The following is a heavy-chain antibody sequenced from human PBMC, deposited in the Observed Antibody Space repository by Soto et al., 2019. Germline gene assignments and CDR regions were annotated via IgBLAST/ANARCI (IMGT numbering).Heavy chain of an antibody. J-gene: IGHJ4*02. CDR1: GFIFSGYW. D-gene: IGHD3-16*01. CDR2: INSDGSST. CDR3: ARGLERSTGPSRWSSLNNFDH. V-gene: IGHV3-74*01. Sequence: GGSLRLSCAASGFIFSGYWIHWVRQAPGKGLVWVSRINSDGSSTSYADSVKGRFTISRDNANDTLYLQMNSLRAEDTAVYYCARGLERSTGPSRWSSLNNFDHLGQGSLVTVSS.